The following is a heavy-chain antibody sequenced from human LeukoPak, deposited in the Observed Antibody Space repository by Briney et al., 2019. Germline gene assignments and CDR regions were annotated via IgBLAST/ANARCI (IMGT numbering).Heavy chain of an antibody. J-gene: IGHJ4*02. Sequence: SETLSLTCAVYGGSFSGYYWSWIRQPPGKGLEWIGEINHSGSTNYNPSLTSRVTISVDTSKNQFSLKLSSVTAADTAVYYCARNTRYCSGGSCPPRGYFDYWGQGTLVTVSS. CDR1: GGSFSGYY. V-gene: IGHV4-34*01. D-gene: IGHD2-15*01. CDR3: ARNTRYCSGGSCPPRGYFDY. CDR2: INHSGST.